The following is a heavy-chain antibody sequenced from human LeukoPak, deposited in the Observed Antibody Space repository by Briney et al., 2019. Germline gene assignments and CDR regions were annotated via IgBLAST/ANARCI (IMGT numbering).Heavy chain of an antibody. V-gene: IGHV3-66*01. CDR1: GFTVSSNY. D-gene: IGHD4-17*01. Sequence: GGSLRLSCAASGFTVSSNYMSWVRQAPGKGLEWVSVIYSGGSTYNADSVKGRFTISRDNSKNTLYLQMSSLRAEDTAVYYCARGVTTVTTNPHFDYWGQGTLVTVSS. CDR2: IYSGGST. J-gene: IGHJ4*02. CDR3: ARGVTTVTTNPHFDY.